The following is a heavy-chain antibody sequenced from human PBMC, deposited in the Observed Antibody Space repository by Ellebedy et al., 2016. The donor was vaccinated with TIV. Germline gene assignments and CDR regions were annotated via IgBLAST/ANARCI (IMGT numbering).Heavy chain of an antibody. Sequence: PGGSLRLSCAASGLTVSSNSMTWVRQVPGKGLEWVSVIYSGGTTYYADSVKGRFTISRDNSKNTLFLQMNSLRAEDTAVYYCARGHMTTVTTKMVDDWFDPWGQGTLVTVSS. CDR2: IYSGGTT. CDR3: ARGHMTTVTTKMVDDWFDP. D-gene: IGHD4-17*01. CDR1: GLTVSSNS. V-gene: IGHV3-66*01. J-gene: IGHJ5*02.